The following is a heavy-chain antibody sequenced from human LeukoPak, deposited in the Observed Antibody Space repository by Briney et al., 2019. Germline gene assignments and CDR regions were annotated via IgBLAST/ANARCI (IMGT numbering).Heavy chain of an antibody. V-gene: IGHV3-21*01. Sequence: GGSLRLSCAASGFPFNTYNMNWVRQAPEKGLEWVSSFDTTGTYIYYAASVKGRFTISRDNVKNTLYLQMNSLRAEDTAVYYCAREGIWSLDSWGQGTLVTVSS. CDR3: AREGIWSLDS. J-gene: IGHJ4*02. D-gene: IGHD2-15*01. CDR2: FDTTGTYI. CDR1: GFPFNTYN.